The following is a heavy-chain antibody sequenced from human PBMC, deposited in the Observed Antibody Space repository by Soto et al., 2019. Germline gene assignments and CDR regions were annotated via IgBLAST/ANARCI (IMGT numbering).Heavy chain of an antibody. V-gene: IGHV1-2*04. J-gene: IGHJ3*02. D-gene: IGHD6-13*01. CDR3: ARGLGRYSSSRDDALDI. Sequence: GASVKVSCKASGYTFTGYYMHWVRQAPGQGLEWMGWINPNSGGTNYAQKFQGWVTMTRDTSISTAYMELSRLRSDDTAVYYCARGLGRYSSSRDDALDIWGQGTMVTV. CDR2: INPNSGGT. CDR1: GYTFTGYY.